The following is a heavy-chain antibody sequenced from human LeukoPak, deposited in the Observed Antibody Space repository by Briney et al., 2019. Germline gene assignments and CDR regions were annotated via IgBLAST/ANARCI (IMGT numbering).Heavy chain of an antibody. Sequence: GGSLRLSCAASGFTFSSYSMNCVRQAPGKGLEWVSSISSSSSYIYYADSVKGRFTISRENAKNSLYLQMNSLRAEDTAVYYCARDSVSYCSGGSCFDYWGQGTLVTVSS. CDR3: ARDSVSYCSGGSCFDY. CDR2: ISSSSSYI. J-gene: IGHJ4*02. V-gene: IGHV3-21*01. CDR1: GFTFSSYS. D-gene: IGHD2-15*01.